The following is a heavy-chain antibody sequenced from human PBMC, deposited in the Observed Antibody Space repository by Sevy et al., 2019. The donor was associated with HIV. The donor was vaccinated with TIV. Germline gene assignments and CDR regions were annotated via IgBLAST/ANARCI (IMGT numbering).Heavy chain of an antibody. V-gene: IGHV4-4*02. CDR1: GGSISSSNW. CDR3: ARGAIVVVVAATSRDDAFDI. CDR2: IYRSGST. D-gene: IGHD2-15*01. Sequence: SESLSLTCAVSGGSISSSNWWSWVRQPPGKGLEWIGEIYRSGSTNYNPSLKSRVTISVDKSKNQFSLKLSSVTAADTAVYYCARGAIVVVVAATSRDDAFDIWGQGTMVTVSS. J-gene: IGHJ3*02.